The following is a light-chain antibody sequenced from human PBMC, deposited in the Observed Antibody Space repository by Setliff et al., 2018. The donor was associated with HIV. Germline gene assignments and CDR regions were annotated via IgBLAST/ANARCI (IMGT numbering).Light chain of an antibody. CDR3: SSYTSDSTYV. J-gene: IGLJ1*01. CDR1: SSDVGGYNY. Sequence: QSALGRPASVSGSPGQSITISCTGTSSDVGGYNYVSWYQQHPGKAPKLILYEVRNRPSGVSNRFSGSKSGNTASLTISGLQAEDEADYYCSSYTSDSTYVFGTGTKVTV. V-gene: IGLV2-14*01. CDR2: EVR.